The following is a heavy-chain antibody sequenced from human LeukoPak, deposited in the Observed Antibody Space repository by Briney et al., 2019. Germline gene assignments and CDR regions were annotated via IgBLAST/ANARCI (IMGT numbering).Heavy chain of an antibody. D-gene: IGHD1-26*01. V-gene: IGHV3-53*01. CDR1: GFTVSSNY. CDR3: AKSGPSKAGSYSDY. CDR2: IYSGGST. Sequence: GGSLRLSCAASGFTVSSNYMSWVRQAPGKGLEWVSVIYSGGSTYYADSVKGRFTISRHNSKNTLYLQMNSLRAEDTAVYYCAKSGPSKAGSYSDYWGQGTLVTVSS. J-gene: IGHJ4*02.